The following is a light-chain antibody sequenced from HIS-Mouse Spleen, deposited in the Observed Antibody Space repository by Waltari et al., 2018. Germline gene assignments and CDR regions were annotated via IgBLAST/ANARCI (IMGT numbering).Light chain of an antibody. V-gene: IGLV1-47*01. CDR2: RNN. CDR3: AAWDDSLSGPV. J-gene: IGLJ3*02. Sequence: QSVLTQPPSASGTPGQRVTIPCSGSSCTIGSNYVFWYQQLPGTAPKLLIYRNNQRPSGVPDRFSGSKSGTSASLAISGLRSEDEADYYCAAWDDSLSGPVFGGGTKLTVL. CDR1: SCTIGSNY.